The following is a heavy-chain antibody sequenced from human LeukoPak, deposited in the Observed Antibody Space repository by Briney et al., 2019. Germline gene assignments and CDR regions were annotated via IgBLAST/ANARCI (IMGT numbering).Heavy chain of an antibody. Sequence: SETLSLTCTVSGGSINNYYWSWIRQPPGKGLEWIGYIYYSGSTNYNPSLKSRVTISVDTSKNQFSLKLSSVTAADTAVYYCASSSGTDYWGQGTLVTVSS. J-gene: IGHJ4*02. CDR2: IYYSGST. D-gene: IGHD6-25*01. V-gene: IGHV4-59*01. CDR3: ASSSGTDY. CDR1: GGSINNYY.